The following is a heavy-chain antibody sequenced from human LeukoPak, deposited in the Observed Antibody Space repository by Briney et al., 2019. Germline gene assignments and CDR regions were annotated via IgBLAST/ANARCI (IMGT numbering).Heavy chain of an antibody. CDR1: GGTFSSYA. Sequence: GASVKVSCKASGGTFSSYAISWVRQAPGQGLEWMGWINPNSGGTNYAQKFQGRVTMTRDTSISTAYMELSRLRSDDTAVYYCARGIRWLQFDSWGQGTLVTVSS. V-gene: IGHV1-2*02. CDR2: INPNSGGT. D-gene: IGHD5-24*01. J-gene: IGHJ4*02. CDR3: ARGIRWLQFDS.